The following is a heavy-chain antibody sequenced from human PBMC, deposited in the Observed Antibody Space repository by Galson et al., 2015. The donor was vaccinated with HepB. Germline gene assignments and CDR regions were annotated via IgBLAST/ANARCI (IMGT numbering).Heavy chain of an antibody. CDR2: IYPGDSDT. CDR3: GRLKGTCNGGSCFIAY. J-gene: IGHJ4*02. D-gene: IGHD2-15*01. Sequence: QSGAEVKKPGESLKISCKGSGYSFTNYWIAWVRQMPGKSLEWMGIIYPGDSDTRYSPSFQGQVIISADKSITTAYLQWSSLKASDTAMYYCGRLKGTCNGGSCFIAYWGQGTLVTVSS. CDR1: GYSFTNYW. V-gene: IGHV5-51*03.